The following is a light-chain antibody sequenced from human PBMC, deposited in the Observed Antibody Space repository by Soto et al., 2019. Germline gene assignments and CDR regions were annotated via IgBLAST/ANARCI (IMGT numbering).Light chain of an antibody. V-gene: IGKV3-15*01. CDR1: QSVASN. CDR3: QQYNKWPLT. J-gene: IGKJ4*01. CDR2: EAS. Sequence: EIVMTQSPATLSVSPGERATLSSRASQSVASNLAWYQQKPGQAPRLLIYEASTRATGIPARFSGSGSGTEFTLTISSLQSEDFAVYYCQQYNKWPLTFGGGTKVEIK.